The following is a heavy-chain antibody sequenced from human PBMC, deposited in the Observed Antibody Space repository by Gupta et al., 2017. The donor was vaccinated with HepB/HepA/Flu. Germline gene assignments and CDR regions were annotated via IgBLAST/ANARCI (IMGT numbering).Heavy chain of an antibody. CDR2: ISYHGSNK. Sequence: QVQLVESGGGVVQPGRSLRLSCAASGFTFSTYAMHLVRQAPGKGLEWVATISYHGSNKYYADSVKGRFTISRDNSENTLFLQMNSLIPEDTAVYYCAKGGQYSSNPMDVWGQGTTVTVSS. D-gene: IGHD6-19*01. J-gene: IGHJ6*02. CDR1: GFTFSTYA. CDR3: AKGGQYSSNPMDV. V-gene: IGHV3-30-3*01.